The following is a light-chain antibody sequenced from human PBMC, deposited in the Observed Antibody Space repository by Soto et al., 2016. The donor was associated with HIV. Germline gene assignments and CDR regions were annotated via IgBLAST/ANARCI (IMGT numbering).Light chain of an antibody. CDR2: KAS. J-gene: IGKJ1*01. V-gene: IGKV1-5*03. CDR1: QSINNW. CDR3: LQHNNYPRT. Sequence: IQMTQSPSTPSASVGDRVTITCRASQSINNWLAWYQQKPGKAPNLLIYKASTLEIGVPSRFSGSGSGTEFTLTISSLQPDDFATYYCLQHNNYPRTFGQGTRVDVK.